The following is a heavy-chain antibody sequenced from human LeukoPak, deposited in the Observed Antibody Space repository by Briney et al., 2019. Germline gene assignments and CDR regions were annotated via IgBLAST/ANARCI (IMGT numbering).Heavy chain of an antibody. Sequence: ASVTVSCKASGGTFSSYAISWVRQAPGQGLEWMGGIIPIFGTANYAQKFQGRVTITADESASTAYMELSSLRSEDTAVYYCASYHPRGPWGQGTLVTVSS. CDR2: IIPIFGTA. CDR3: ASYHPRGP. D-gene: IGHD1-14*01. J-gene: IGHJ5*02. V-gene: IGHV1-69*01. CDR1: GGTFSSYA.